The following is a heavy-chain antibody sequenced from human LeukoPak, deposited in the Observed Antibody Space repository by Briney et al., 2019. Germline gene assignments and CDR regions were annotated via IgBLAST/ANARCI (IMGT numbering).Heavy chain of an antibody. CDR1: GFTFTTYW. D-gene: IGHD5-18*01. J-gene: IGHJ6*02. V-gene: IGHV3-74*01. Sequence: GGSLRLSCAASGFTFTTYWMHWIRQAPGKGLVWVSHINSDGSITSYADSVKGRFTISRDNAKNTLYLQMNSLRAEDTAVYYCARDAVDTANAVWGQGTTVTVSS. CDR2: INSDGSIT. CDR3: ARDAVDTANAV.